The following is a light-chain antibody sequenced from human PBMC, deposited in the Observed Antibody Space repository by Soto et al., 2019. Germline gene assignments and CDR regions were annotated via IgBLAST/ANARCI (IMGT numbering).Light chain of an antibody. Sequence: QSALTQPASVSGSPGQSITISCTGTSSDVGGYNYVSWYQQHPGKAPKLMIYEVSNRPSGVSNLFSGSKSGNTASLTISGLQAEDEADYYGSSYTSSSTHVVFGGGTKLTVL. CDR2: EVS. CDR1: SSDVGGYNY. CDR3: SSYTSSSTHVV. J-gene: IGLJ2*01. V-gene: IGLV2-14*01.